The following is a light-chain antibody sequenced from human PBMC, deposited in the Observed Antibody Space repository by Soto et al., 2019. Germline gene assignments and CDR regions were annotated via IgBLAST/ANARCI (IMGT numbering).Light chain of an antibody. Sequence: EIVLTQSPATPSLSPGERATLSCRASQSVSRYLAWYQQKPGQAPRLLIYGASTRATGIPARFSGSGSGTEFTLTISSLKYEDFAVYYCQQYNNWTITFDQGTRLEIK. CDR3: QQYNNWTIT. J-gene: IGKJ5*01. CDR2: GAS. V-gene: IGKV3-15*01. CDR1: QSVSRY.